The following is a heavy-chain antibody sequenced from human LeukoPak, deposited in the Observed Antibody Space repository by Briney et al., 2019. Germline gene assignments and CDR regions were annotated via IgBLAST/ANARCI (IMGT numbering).Heavy chain of an antibody. V-gene: IGHV3-66*01. J-gene: IGHJ4*02. Sequence: GGSLRLSCAASGXTVSSNYMSWVRQAPGRGLEWVSVIYSGGSTYYADSVKGRFTISRDNSKNTLFLQMNSLRAGDTAVYYCARGTVTMVDYWGQGTLVTVSS. CDR3: ARGTVTMVDY. CDR1: GXTVSSNY. D-gene: IGHD3-10*01. CDR2: IYSGGST.